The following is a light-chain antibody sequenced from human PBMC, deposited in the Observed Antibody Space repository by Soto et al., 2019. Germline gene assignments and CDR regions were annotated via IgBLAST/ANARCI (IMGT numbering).Light chain of an antibody. CDR3: QQYNNWLWT. V-gene: IGKV3-15*01. Sequence: EIVMTQSPATLSVSPGGRATLSCRASQNISSNLAWYQQKPGQAPRLLIDGASTRATGIPARFSGSGSGTEFTLTISSLQSEDFAVYYCQQYNNWLWTFGQGTKVEIK. CDR2: GAS. CDR1: QNISSN. J-gene: IGKJ1*01.